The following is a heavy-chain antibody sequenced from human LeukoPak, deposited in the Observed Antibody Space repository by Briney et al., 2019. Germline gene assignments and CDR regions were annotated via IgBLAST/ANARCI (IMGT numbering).Heavy chain of an antibody. V-gene: IGHV4-34*01. Sequence: SETLSLTCAVYGGSFSGFYWRWIRQPPGKGLEWIGEINHSGSTNYNPSLESRVTISVDTSKTQFSLKLSSVTAADTAVYYCAGGPVATIERPPSIPVGMDVWGQGTTVTVSS. CDR2: INHSGST. CDR1: GGSFSGFY. D-gene: IGHD5-12*01. CDR3: AGGPVATIERPPSIPVGMDV. J-gene: IGHJ6*02.